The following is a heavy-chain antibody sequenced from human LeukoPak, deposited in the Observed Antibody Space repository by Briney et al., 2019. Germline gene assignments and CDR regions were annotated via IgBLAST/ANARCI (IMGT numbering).Heavy chain of an antibody. J-gene: IGHJ4*02. Sequence: GGSLRLSCAVSGFTVNNNYMSWVRQAPGKGLEWVANIKQDGSETYYVDSVKGRFTISRDNAKNSLYLQMNSLRAEDTAVYYCARNPAKVVPAVYWGQGTLVTVSS. CDR2: IKQDGSET. V-gene: IGHV3-7*01. CDR3: ARNPAKVVPAVY. CDR1: GFTVNNNY. D-gene: IGHD2-2*01.